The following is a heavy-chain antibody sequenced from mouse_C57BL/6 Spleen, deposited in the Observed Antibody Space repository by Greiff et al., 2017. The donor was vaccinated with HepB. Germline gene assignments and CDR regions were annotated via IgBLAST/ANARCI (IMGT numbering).Heavy chain of an antibody. J-gene: IGHJ3*01. CDR2: ISSGSSTI. CDR1: GFTFSDYG. CDR3: ARTPANWDGWFAY. D-gene: IGHD4-1*01. Sequence: EVMLVESGGGLVKPGGSLKLSCAASGFTFSDYGMHWVRQAPEKGLEWVAYISSGSSTIYYADTVKGRFTISRDNAKNTLFLQMTSLRSEDTAMYYGARTPANWDGWFAYWGQGTLVTVSA. V-gene: IGHV5-17*01.